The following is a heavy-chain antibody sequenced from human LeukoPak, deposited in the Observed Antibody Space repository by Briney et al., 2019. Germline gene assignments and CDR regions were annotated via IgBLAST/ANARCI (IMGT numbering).Heavy chain of an antibody. D-gene: IGHD6-19*01. V-gene: IGHV3-23*01. J-gene: IGHJ4*02. CDR2: ISASGGAT. CDR3: ANGAVAGGWYYFDY. CDR1: GFTFTSHA. Sequence: GGSLRLPCAASGFTFTSHAMNWVRQAPGQGLEWVSVISASGGATHYAESVKGRFIVSRDNSKNTLSLQMNSLRAEDTAVYYCANGAVAGGWYYFDYWGQGTPVTVSS.